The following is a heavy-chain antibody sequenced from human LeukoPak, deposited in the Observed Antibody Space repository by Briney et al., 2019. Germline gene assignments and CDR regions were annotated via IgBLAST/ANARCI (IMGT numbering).Heavy chain of an antibody. Sequence: ASVKVSCKASGYTFTGYYMHWVRQAPGQGLEWMGWINPNSGGTNYAQKFQGRVTMTRDTSISTAYMELSRLRSDDTAVYYCARDGLGYYDSSGYYSTPRYYFDYWGQGTLVTVSS. D-gene: IGHD3-22*01. CDR3: ARDGLGYYDSSGYYSTPRYYFDY. V-gene: IGHV1-2*02. J-gene: IGHJ4*02. CDR1: GYTFTGYY. CDR2: INPNSGGT.